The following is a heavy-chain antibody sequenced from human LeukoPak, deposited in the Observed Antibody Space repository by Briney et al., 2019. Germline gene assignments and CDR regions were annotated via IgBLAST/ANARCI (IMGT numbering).Heavy chain of an antibody. Sequence: GGSLRLSCAASGFTFSSYAMSWVRQAPGKGLEWVSAISGSGGSTYYADSVKGRFTISRDNSKNTLYLQMNSLRAEDTAVYYCARASNDFWSGYPLDYWGQGTLVTVSS. J-gene: IGHJ4*02. CDR2: ISGSGGST. CDR3: ARASNDFWSGYPLDY. V-gene: IGHV3-23*01. CDR1: GFTFSSYA. D-gene: IGHD3-3*01.